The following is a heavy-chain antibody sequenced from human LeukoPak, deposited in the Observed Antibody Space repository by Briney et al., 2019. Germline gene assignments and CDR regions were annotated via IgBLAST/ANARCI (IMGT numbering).Heavy chain of an antibody. CDR3: ARSFDGSGYYYVGDY. J-gene: IGHJ4*02. CDR2: IYHSGST. Sequence: SETLSLTCTASGYSISSGYYWGWIRQAPGKGLEWIGSIYHSGSTYHNPSLKSRVTISVDTSKNQFSLKLSSVTAADTAVYYCARSFDGSGYYYVGDYWGQGTLVTVSS. D-gene: IGHD3-22*01. V-gene: IGHV4-38-2*02. CDR1: GYSISSGYY.